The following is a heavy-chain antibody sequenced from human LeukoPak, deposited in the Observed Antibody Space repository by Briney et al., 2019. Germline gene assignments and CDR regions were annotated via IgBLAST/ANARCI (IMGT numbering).Heavy chain of an antibody. Sequence: SETLSLTCTVSGDSISTYYWSWIRQPPGKGLEWIGYIFYSGSTGYNSSLKSRVTMSVDTSKNQFSLKLSSATAADTAVYYCARGGGYDVYFDNWGQGALVTVSS. J-gene: IGHJ4*02. CDR2: IFYSGST. CDR1: GDSISTYY. CDR3: ARGGGYDVYFDN. V-gene: IGHV4-59*01. D-gene: IGHD5-12*01.